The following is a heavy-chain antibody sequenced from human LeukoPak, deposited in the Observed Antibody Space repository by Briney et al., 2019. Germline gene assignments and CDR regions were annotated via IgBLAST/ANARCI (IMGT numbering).Heavy chain of an antibody. J-gene: IGHJ4*02. CDR3: ARLMTYCGGDCYPY. CDR1: GFTFSSYS. V-gene: IGHV3-21*01. Sequence: GGSLRLSCAASGFTFSSYSMNWVRQAPGKELEWVSSISSSSSYIYYADSVKGRFTISRDNAKNSLYLQMNSLRAEDTAVYYWARLMTYCGGDCYPYWGQGTLVTVSS. CDR2: ISSSSSYI. D-gene: IGHD2-21*02.